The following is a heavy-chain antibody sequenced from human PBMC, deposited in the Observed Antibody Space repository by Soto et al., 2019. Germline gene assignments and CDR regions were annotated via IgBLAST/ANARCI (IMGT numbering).Heavy chain of an antibody. CDR1: RLTFSNYA. CDR3: AKADYSYSWAPGDY. J-gene: IGHJ4*02. V-gene: IGHV3-23*01. D-gene: IGHD6-13*01. Sequence: EVQVLESGGGLVQPGGSLRLSCVISRLTFSNYALNWVRQAPGKGLEWVSSISASGDTAYYVDSVKGRFTISRDNTKNTLYLQMNSLRVEDTALYYCAKADYSYSWAPGDYWGQGTRVTVFS. CDR2: ISASGDTA.